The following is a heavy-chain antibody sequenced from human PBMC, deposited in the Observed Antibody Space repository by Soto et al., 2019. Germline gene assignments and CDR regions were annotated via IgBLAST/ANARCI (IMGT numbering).Heavy chain of an antibody. CDR3: ARDVDFAFDY. Sequence: EVQLVESGGGLAQTGGSLRLSCAGSGFTFSSYSMNWVRQAPGKGLEWVSYISSSSSIIDYADSVKGRFTISRDNAKNSLFLQMNSLRAEDSAVYYCARDVDFAFDYWGQGTLVTASS. CDR2: ISSSSSII. J-gene: IGHJ4*02. V-gene: IGHV3-48*01. D-gene: IGHD2-15*01. CDR1: GFTFSSYS.